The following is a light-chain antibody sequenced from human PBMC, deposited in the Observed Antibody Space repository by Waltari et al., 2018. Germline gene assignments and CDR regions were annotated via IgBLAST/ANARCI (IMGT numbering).Light chain of an antibody. J-gene: IGLJ2*01. V-gene: IGLV2-23*02. Sequence: QSALTQPASVSGSPGQSITISCTGTSSDIGSYNLVSWYQQHPGKVPKLIIYEVIKPPSGISDRFSGSKSRNTASLTISGLQAEDEADYYCSSNAAGSSYVVFGGGTRLTVL. CDR3: SSNAAGSSYVV. CDR2: EVI. CDR1: SSDIGSYNL.